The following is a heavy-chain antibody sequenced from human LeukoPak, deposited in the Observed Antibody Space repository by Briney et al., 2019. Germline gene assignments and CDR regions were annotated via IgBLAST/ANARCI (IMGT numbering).Heavy chain of an antibody. CDR3: ARDLVGFDLLDF. J-gene: IGHJ4*02. Sequence: SETLSLTCTVSGGSFSSYYWSWIRQPAEKGLEWIGRVDSSGSTKYNPSLKSRVIMSVDTSKNQFSLKLYSLTAADTALYYCARDLVGFDLLDFWGQGTLVTVSP. D-gene: IGHD2-8*02. CDR2: VDSSGST. CDR1: GGSFSSYY. V-gene: IGHV4-4*07.